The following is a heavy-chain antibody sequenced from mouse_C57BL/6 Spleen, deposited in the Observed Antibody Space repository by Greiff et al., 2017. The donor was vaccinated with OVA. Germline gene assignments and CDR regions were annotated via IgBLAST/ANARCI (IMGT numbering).Heavy chain of an antibody. J-gene: IGHJ1*03. D-gene: IGHD1-1*01. CDR2: IDPETGGT. Sequence: QVQLQQSGAELVRPGASVTLSCKASGYTFTDYEMHWVKQTPVHGLEWIGAIDPETGGTAYNQKFKGKAILTADKSSSTAYMELRSLTSEDSAVYYSTRDYYGSSWYFDVWGTGTTVTVSS. CDR1: GYTFTDYE. V-gene: IGHV1-15*01. CDR3: TRDYYGSSWYFDV.